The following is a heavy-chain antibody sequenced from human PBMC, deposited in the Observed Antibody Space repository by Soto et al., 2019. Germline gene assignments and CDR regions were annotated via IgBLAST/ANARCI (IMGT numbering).Heavy chain of an antibody. CDR1: GSTFTSYG. CDR3: ARDLGGKRFLEWLLFDY. J-gene: IGHJ4*02. D-gene: IGHD3-3*01. Sequence: QVQLVQSGAEVKKPGASVKVSCKASGSTFTSYGISWVRQAPGQGLEWMGWISAYNGNTNYAQKLQGRVTMTTDTSTSTAYRELRSLRSDDTAVYYCARDLGGKRFLEWLLFDYWGQGTLVTVSS. V-gene: IGHV1-18*01. CDR2: ISAYNGNT.